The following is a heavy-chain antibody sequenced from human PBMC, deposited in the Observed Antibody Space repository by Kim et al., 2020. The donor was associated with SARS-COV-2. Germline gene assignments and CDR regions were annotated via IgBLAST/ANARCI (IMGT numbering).Heavy chain of an antibody. V-gene: IGHV3-30*18. D-gene: IGHD3-22*01. J-gene: IGHJ4*02. Sequence: GGSLRLSCAASGFTFSSYGMHWVRQAPGKGLEWVAVISYDGSNKYYADSVKGRFTISRDNSKNTLYLRMNSLRAEDTAVYYCAKDPAYYYDSSGYYDPLGGQGTLVTVSS. CDR3: AKDPAYYYDSSGYYDPL. CDR2: ISYDGSNK. CDR1: GFTFSSYG.